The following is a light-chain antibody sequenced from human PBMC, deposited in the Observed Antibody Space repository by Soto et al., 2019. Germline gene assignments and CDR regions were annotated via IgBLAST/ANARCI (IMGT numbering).Light chain of an antibody. CDR2: EVS. V-gene: IGLV2-23*02. J-gene: IGLJ1*01. CDR3: CADAGRSTYV. CDR1: SSDVGSYNF. Sequence: SVLTQPASVSGSPGQSITISCTRTSSDVGSYNFVSWYQQHPGEVPKVMIYEVSKRPSGVSDRFSGSKSGNTASLTISGLQAEDEADYYCCADAGRSTYVFGTGTKVTVL.